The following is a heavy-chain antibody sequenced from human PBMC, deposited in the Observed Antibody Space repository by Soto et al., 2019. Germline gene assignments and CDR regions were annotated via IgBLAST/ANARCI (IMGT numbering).Heavy chain of an antibody. J-gene: IGHJ6*02. CDR1: GYTFTSYG. CDR2: ISAYNGNT. CDR3: AKDGRIQHYYYYGIDV. V-gene: IGHV1-18*04. D-gene: IGHD5-18*01. Sequence: WASVKVSCKASGYTFTSYGISWVRQAPGQGLEWMGWISAYNGNTNYAQKLQGRVTMTTDTSTSTAYMELRSLRSDDTAVYYCAKDGRIQHYYYYGIDVWGQGTMVTVSS.